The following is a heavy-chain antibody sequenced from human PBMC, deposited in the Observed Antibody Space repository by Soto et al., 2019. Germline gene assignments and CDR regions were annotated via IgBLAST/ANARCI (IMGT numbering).Heavy chain of an antibody. CDR3: ARPHCSGGSCYSDYYYYGMDV. V-gene: IGHV1-69*01. CDR1: GGTFSSYA. D-gene: IGHD2-15*01. CDR2: LIPIFGTA. Sequence: QVQLVQSGAEVKKPGSSVKVSCKASGGTFSSYAISWVRQAPGQGLEWMGGLIPIFGTANYAQKFQGRVTITADESTSTDCMELSSLRSADTAVYYCARPHCSGGSCYSDYYYYGMDVWGQGTTDTVSS. J-gene: IGHJ6*02.